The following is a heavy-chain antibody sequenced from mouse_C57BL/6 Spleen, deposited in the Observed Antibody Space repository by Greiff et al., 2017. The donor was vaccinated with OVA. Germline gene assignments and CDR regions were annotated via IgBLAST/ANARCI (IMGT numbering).Heavy chain of an antibody. CDR1: GFSLTSYG. D-gene: IGHD2-5*01. V-gene: IGHV2-3*01. CDR2: IWGDGST. J-gene: IGHJ3*01. Sequence: VQRVESGPGLVAPSQRLSITCTASGFSLTSYGVSWVRQPPGKGLEWLGVIWGDGSTNYHTALISSLSISKDNSKSQVFIKLNCLQSDDTASYFCASYSSNYEGFAYWGQGTLVTVSA. CDR3: ASYSSNYEGFAY.